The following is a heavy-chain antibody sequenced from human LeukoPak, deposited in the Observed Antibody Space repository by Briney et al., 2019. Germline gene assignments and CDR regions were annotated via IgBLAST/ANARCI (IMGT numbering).Heavy chain of an antibody. Sequence: GGSLRLSCAVSGFTFSNDWMHWVRQAPGKGLLWVSRISGDGTTTNYADSVKGRFTISRDNAKNTLYLQMDSLRAEDTDVYYCAGTWSFDYWGQGTLVTVSS. CDR2: ISGDGTTT. CDR3: AGTWSFDY. V-gene: IGHV3-74*01. J-gene: IGHJ4*02. D-gene: IGHD2-15*01. CDR1: GFTFSNDW.